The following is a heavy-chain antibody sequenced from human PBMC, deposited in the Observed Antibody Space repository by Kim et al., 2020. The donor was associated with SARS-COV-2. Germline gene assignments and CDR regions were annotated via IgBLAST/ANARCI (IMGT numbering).Heavy chain of an antibody. CDR1: GGSISSGGYY. D-gene: IGHD4-17*01. Sequence: SETLSLTCTVSGGSISSGGYYWSWIRQHPGKGLEWIGYIYYSGSTYYNPSLKSRVTISVDTSKNQFSLKLSSVTAADTAVYYCARAPPRGDYKEYYFDYWGQEPWSPSPQ. CDR2: IYYSGST. J-gene: IGHJ4*01. V-gene: IGHV4-31*03. CDR3: ARAPPRGDYKEYYFDY.